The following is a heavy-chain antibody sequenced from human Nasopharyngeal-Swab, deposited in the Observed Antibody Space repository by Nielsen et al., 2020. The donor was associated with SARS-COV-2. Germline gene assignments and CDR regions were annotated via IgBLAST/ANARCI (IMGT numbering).Heavy chain of an antibody. J-gene: IGHJ5*02. CDR3: ASQDIVLIVAPTPSWFDP. D-gene: IGHD2-15*01. V-gene: IGHV4-39*07. Sequence: SETLSLTCTVSGGSISSSSYYWGWIRQPPGKGLEWIGSIYYSGSTYYNPSLKSRVTISVDTSKNQFSLKLSSVTAADTAVYYCASQDIVLIVAPTPSWFDPWGQGTLVTVSS. CDR1: GGSISSSSYY. CDR2: IYYSGST.